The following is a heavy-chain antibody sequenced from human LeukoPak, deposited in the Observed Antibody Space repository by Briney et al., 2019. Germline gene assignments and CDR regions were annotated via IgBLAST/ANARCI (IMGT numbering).Heavy chain of an antibody. CDR1: GGSFSGYY. V-gene: IGHV4-34*01. CDR2: INDSGST. D-gene: IGHD3-16*01. CDR3: ARGLRAYYYYYMDV. Sequence: PSETLSLTCAVYGGSFSGYYWSWIRQPPRKGLEWIGEINDSGSTNYNPSPKSRVTISVDTSKNQFSLKLSSVAAADTAVYYCARGLRAYYYYYMDVWGKGTTVTVSS. J-gene: IGHJ6*03.